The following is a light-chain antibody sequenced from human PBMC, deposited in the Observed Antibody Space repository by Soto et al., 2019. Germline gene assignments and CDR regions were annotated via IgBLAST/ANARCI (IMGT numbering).Light chain of an antibody. V-gene: IGLV3-21*02. J-gene: IGLJ2*01. CDR1: NIAGKS. CDR2: NDF. Sequence: SYELTQPPSVSVAPGQTARLTCGGNNIAGKSVHGYQQKPGQAPVLVVYNDFDRPSGIPERFSGSKSGDTATLTISGVEAGDEDDYSCQVWDSSSDHSVFGGGTKVTVL. CDR3: QVWDSSSDHSV.